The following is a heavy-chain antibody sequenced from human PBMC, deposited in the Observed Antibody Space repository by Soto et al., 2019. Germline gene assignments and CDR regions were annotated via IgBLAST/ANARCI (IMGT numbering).Heavy chain of an antibody. CDR2: IHYSGST. J-gene: IGHJ4*02. CDR1: GGPINSYY. Sequence: QVQLQESGPRLVKPAETLSLSCSVSGGPINSYYWGWIRQPPGKGLEWLGYIHYSGSTTYSPSLKDRVTIAIDTSKSHFSLKLTSVTAADTAVYYCARGGGRVIVGADWGQGTLVTVSS. V-gene: IGHV4-59*01. D-gene: IGHD1-26*01. CDR3: ARGGGRVIVGAD.